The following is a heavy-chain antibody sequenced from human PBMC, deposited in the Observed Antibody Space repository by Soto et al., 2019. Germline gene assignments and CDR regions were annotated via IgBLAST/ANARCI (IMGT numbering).Heavy chain of an antibody. V-gene: IGHV4-34*01. CDR3: ASLASGAYDS. J-gene: IGHJ5*01. CDR2: INHTGTV. Sequence: KSSETLSLTGAVYGGSFRSYYWSWIRQAPGKGLEWIGEINHTGTVNYNPSLKSRVVISVDTSERQFSLKLFSVTAADTVVYYCASLASGAYDSWGQGALVTVSS. CDR1: GGSFRSYY. D-gene: IGHD2-15*01.